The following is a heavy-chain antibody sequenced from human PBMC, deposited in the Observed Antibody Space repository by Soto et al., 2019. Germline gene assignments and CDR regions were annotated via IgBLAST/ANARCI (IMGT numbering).Heavy chain of an antibody. CDR2: ISSRGSTI. V-gene: IGHV3-48*03. CDR3: ARSSLESATLPNWFDP. CDR1: GFTFSSYE. Sequence: EVQLVESGGGLVQPGGSLRLSCAASGFTFSSYEMNWVRQAPGKGLEWVSYISSRGSTIYYADSVKGLFTISRDNAKNSLYLQMNSLRAEDTAVYYCARSSLESATLPNWFDPWGQGTLVTVS. D-gene: IGHD1-1*01. J-gene: IGHJ5*02.